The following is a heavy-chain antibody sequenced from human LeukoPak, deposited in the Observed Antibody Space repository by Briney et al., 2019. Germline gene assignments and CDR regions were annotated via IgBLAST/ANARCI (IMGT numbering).Heavy chain of an antibody. CDR2: ISSSSSYI. J-gene: IGHJ5*02. CDR1: GLTFSSYS. Sequence: GGSLRLSCAASGLTFSSYSMNWVRQAPGKGLEWVSSISSSSSYIYYADSVKGRFTISRDNAKNSLYLQMNSLRAEDTAVYYCARGLWFGELLDNWFDPWGQGTLVTVSS. D-gene: IGHD3-10*01. CDR3: ARGLWFGELLDNWFDP. V-gene: IGHV3-21*01.